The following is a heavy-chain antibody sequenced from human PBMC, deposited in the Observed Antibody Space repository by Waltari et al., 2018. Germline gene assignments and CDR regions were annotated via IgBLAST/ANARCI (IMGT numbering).Heavy chain of an antibody. V-gene: IGHV3-23*01. Sequence: EVQLLESGGGLVQPGGSLRLSCAASGLTFSSYAMSWVRQAPGKGLEWVSAITSSGSSTYYADSVKGRFTISRDNSKNTLYLQMNSLRAEDTAVFYCATLGGCRQYPYSPFDYWGQGTLVTVSS. D-gene: IGHD2-15*01. CDR1: GLTFSSYA. CDR2: ITSSGSST. CDR3: ATLGGCRQYPYSPFDY. J-gene: IGHJ4*02.